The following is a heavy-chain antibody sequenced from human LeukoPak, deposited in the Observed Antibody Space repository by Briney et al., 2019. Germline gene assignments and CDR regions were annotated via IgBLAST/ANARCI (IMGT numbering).Heavy chain of an antibody. Sequence: SVTLSCKASGATLGSYSISWVRPAPGQGLEWMGGIKPILGKENYAQKFQGRGTITTDEPTSTAYMELSSLRTEDTAVYYWAKDRADDYGGPFDYWGQGTLGTCSS. V-gene: IGHV1-69*05. CDR2: IKPILGKE. CDR1: GATLGSYS. D-gene: IGHD4-23*01. CDR3: AKDRADDYGGPFDY. J-gene: IGHJ4*02.